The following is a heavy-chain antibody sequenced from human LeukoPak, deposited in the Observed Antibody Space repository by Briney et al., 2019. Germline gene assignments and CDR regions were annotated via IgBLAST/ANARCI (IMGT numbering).Heavy chain of an antibody. V-gene: IGHV3-30*18. CDR2: ISYDGSNK. J-gene: IGHJ3*02. Sequence: PGRSLRLSSAASGFTFSSYGMHWVRQAPGKGLEWVAVISYDGSNKYYADSVKGRFTISRDNSKNTLYLQMNSLRAEDTAVYYCAKDHNTNDAFDIWGQGTMVTVSS. CDR1: GFTFSSYG. CDR3: AKDHNTNDAFDI. D-gene: IGHD1-14*01.